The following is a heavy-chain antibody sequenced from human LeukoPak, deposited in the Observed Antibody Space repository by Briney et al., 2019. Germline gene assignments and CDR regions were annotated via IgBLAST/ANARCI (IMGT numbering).Heavy chain of an antibody. Sequence: GRSLRLSCAASGFTLSSYAMHWVRQAPGKGLEWVAVISYDGSNKYYADSVKGRFTISRDNSKNTLYLQMNSLRAEDTAVYYCARDSWIGKGIDYWGQGTLVTVSS. D-gene: IGHD6-13*01. V-gene: IGHV3-30*04. CDR2: ISYDGSNK. CDR3: ARDSWIGKGIDY. J-gene: IGHJ4*02. CDR1: GFTLSSYA.